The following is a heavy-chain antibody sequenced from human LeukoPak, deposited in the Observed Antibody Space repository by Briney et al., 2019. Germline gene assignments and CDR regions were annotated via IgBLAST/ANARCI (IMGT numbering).Heavy chain of an antibody. J-gene: IGHJ6*03. CDR3: ARVLRKVTIFGNYYYYMDV. CDR1: GGSISNFY. CDR2: ISYSGTT. V-gene: IGHV4-59*12. D-gene: IGHD3-3*01. Sequence: SETLSLTCTVSGGSISNFYWTWIRQSPGKGLEWIGYISYSGTTKYSPSLKSRVTISLDTSKNQFSLKLSSVTAADTAVYYCARVLRKVTIFGNYYYYMDVWGKGTTVTVSS.